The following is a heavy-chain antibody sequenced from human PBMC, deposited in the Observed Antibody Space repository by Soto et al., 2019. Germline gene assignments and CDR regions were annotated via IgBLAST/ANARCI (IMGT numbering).Heavy chain of an antibody. CDR3: ARGIFGSGTDNDY. J-gene: IGHJ4*02. CDR1: GFTFSGSW. Sequence: EVQLMESGGGLVQPGGSLRLSCAASGFTFSGSWMHWVRQAPGKGLVWVSRINGDGSGTSYADFVKGRFTISRDDAKNTLFLQMNGLRAEDTAVYYCARGIFGSGTDNDYWGQGTLVTVSS. CDR2: INGDGSGT. V-gene: IGHV3-74*01. D-gene: IGHD3-10*01.